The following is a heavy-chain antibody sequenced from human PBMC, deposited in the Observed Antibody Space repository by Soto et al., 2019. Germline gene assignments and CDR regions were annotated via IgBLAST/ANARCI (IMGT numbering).Heavy chain of an antibody. D-gene: IGHD6-13*01. Sequence: QVQLQESGPGLVKPSQTLSLTCSVSGASINTDYHYWAWLRQPPGKGLEWIGYIYHSGSTPYNPSLKSLIFTSLDTSKNQFSLQLTSVTAADTAVYYCATVRSRWNIDYWGQGTLVTVSS. CDR3: ATVRSRWNIDY. J-gene: IGHJ4*02. V-gene: IGHV4-30-4*01. CDR2: IYHSGST. CDR1: GASINTDYHY.